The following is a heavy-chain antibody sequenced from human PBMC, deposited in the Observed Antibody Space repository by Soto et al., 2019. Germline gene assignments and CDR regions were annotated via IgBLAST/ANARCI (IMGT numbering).Heavy chain of an antibody. Sequence: GAGRTLGNPTHTLTLTCTFSGFSLNTRGVGVGWIRQPPGKALEWLALIYWDDDKRYSPSLKSRLSITKDTSKNQVVLTMINMDSVDTATYYCPLLTADTSDAFDIWGQGTMVTVSS. CDR1: GFSLNTRGVG. D-gene: IGHD7-27*01. J-gene: IGHJ3*02. CDR2: IYWDDDK. V-gene: IGHV2-5*02. CDR3: PLLTADTSDAFDI.